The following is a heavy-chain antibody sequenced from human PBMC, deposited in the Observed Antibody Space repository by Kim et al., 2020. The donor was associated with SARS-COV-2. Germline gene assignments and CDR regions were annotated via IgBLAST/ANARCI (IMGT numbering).Heavy chain of an antibody. CDR2: IYYSGIS. Sequence: SETLSLTCTVSGASVSSGAYFWSWIRQPPGKGLEWIGYIYYSGISNYNPSLKSRVTISLDTSKNQFSLKLNSVTAADTALYYCARRLGSGWYYFDYWGQGTLVTVSS. D-gene: IGHD6-19*01. J-gene: IGHJ4*02. CDR1: GASVSSGAYF. CDR3: ARRLGSGWYYFDY. V-gene: IGHV4-61*08.